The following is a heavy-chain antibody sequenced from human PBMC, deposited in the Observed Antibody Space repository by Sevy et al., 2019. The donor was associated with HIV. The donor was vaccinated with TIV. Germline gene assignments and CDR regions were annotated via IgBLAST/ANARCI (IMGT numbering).Heavy chain of an antibody. CDR1: GFTFSSYA. V-gene: IGHV3-30-3*01. CDR2: ISYDGSNK. Sequence: GGSLRLSCAASGFTFSSYAMHWVRQAPGKGLEWVAVISYDGSNKYYADSVKGRFTISRDNSKNTLYLQMNSLRAEDTAVYYWARESLTPRRSSSWYFVSDYWGQGTLVTVSS. J-gene: IGHJ4*02. D-gene: IGHD6-13*01. CDR3: ARESLTPRRSSSWYFVSDY.